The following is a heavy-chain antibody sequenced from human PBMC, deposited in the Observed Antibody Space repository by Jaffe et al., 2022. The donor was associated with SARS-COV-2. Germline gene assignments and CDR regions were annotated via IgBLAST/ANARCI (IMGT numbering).Heavy chain of an antibody. CDR1: GGSISSYY. V-gene: IGHV4-59*01. J-gene: IGHJ4*02. CDR2: IYYSGST. D-gene: IGHD2-15*01. CDR3: AREIYSAGFDY. Sequence: QVQLQESGPGLVKPSETLSLTCTVSGGSISSYYWTWIRQPPGKGLEWIGYIYYSGSTNYNPSLKSRVTISVDTSKNQFSLKLSSVTAADTAVYYCAREIYSAGFDYWGQGTLVTVSS.